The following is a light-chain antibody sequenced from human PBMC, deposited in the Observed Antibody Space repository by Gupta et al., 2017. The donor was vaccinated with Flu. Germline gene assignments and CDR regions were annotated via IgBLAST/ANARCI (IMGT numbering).Light chain of an antibody. J-gene: IGLJ2*01. CDR1: KLGDME. CDR2: QGT. V-gene: IGLV3-1*01. Sequence: SPGQTARIVCSGDKLGDMEACWYQQRPGQSPRLLIYQGTRRPSGIPERLSAPTSGNTATLTISGTQAVDEADYYCQVWDGSAVVFGGGTKLTVL. CDR3: QVWDGSAVV.